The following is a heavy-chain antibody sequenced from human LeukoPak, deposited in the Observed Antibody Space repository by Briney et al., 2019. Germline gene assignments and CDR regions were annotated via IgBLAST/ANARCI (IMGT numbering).Heavy chain of an antibody. CDR2: IDYSGGST. CDR1: GFTLSSYE. D-gene: IGHD3-10*01. V-gene: IGHV3-23*01. CDR3: ARGAYGSGSYGDNWFDP. J-gene: IGHJ5*02. Sequence: PGGSLRLSCTVSGFTLSSYEMSWIRQAPGKGLEEVSSIDYSGGSTYYADSVKGRFTISRDNSKNTLYLQMNSLRAEDTAVYYCARGAYGSGSYGDNWFDPWGQGTLVTVSS.